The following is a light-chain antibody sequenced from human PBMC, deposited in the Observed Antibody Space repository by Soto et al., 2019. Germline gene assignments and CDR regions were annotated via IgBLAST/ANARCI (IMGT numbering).Light chain of an antibody. CDR1: QGISHY. V-gene: IGKV1-27*01. Sequence: DIQMTQSPSSLSASVGDRVTITCRASQGISHYLAWYQQKPGKVPKLLIYGASTLQSGVPSRFSGSGSGTDFTLTISSLQPEDVATYYCQKYNSVPRTLGQGTKVEIK. CDR2: GAS. CDR3: QKYNSVPRT. J-gene: IGKJ1*01.